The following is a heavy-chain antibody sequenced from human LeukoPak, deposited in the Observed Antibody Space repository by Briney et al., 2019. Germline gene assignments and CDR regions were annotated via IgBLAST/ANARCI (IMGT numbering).Heavy chain of an antibody. CDR1: GGSISSSNYY. Sequence: SETLSLTCTVSGGSISSSNYYWGWIRQPPGKGLEWIGSIHYSGSTYYNPSLKSRVTISIDTSKNQFSLQLSSVTAADTAVYYCASGPPELLWFGEAHPFDYWGQGTLVTVSS. J-gene: IGHJ4*02. V-gene: IGHV4-39*07. CDR3: ASGPPELLWFGEAHPFDY. CDR2: IHYSGST. D-gene: IGHD3-10*01.